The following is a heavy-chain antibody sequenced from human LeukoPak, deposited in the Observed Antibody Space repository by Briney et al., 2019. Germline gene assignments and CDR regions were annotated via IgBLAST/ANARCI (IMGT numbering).Heavy chain of an antibody. CDR1: GFTFSSYS. V-gene: IGHV3-48*04. Sequence: GGSLRLSYAASGFTFSSYSMNWVRQAPGKGLEWVSYISSSSSTIYYADSVKGRFTISRDNAKNSLYLQMNSLRAEDTAVYYCASLSTTVTTDYGMDVWGQGTTVTVSS. J-gene: IGHJ6*02. CDR3: ASLSTTVTTDYGMDV. CDR2: ISSSSSTI. D-gene: IGHD4-17*01.